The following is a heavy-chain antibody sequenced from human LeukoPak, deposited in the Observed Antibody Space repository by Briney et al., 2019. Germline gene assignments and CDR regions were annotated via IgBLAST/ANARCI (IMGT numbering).Heavy chain of an antibody. J-gene: IGHJ4*02. V-gene: IGHV3-30*18. CDR1: GFTFTRHG. D-gene: IGHD6-19*01. CDR2: ISFDGSNK. Sequence: GRSLRLSCAASGFTFTRHGMHWVRQAPGKGLEWVTLISFDGSNKYYADSVKGRFTISRDNSKLYLQMNSLRAEDTAVYYCAKKGYSNGWRDSYYFDCWGQGTLVTVSS. CDR3: AKKGYSNGWRDSYYFDC.